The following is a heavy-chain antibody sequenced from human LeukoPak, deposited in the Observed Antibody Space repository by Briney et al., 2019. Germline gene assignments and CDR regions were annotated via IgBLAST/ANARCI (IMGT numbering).Heavy chain of an antibody. CDR2: IHYSGST. CDR1: GGSVTTYY. J-gene: IGHJ4*02. V-gene: IGHV4-59*02. Sequence: SETLSLTCTVSGGSVTTYYWGWIRQTPVKGLEWIGYIHYSGSTNYNPSLKSRVTISVETSKNQFSLELSSVTAADTAVYYCARIDYYGSGNYYKHDFWGQGTLVTVSS. D-gene: IGHD3-10*01. CDR3: ARIDYYGSGNYYKHDF.